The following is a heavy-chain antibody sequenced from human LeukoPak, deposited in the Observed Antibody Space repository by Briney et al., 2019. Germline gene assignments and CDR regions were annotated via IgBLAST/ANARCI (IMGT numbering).Heavy chain of an antibody. CDR2: ISSSGSTI. V-gene: IGHV3-48*03. CDR3: AREGVGELLRPAFDY. D-gene: IGHD1-26*01. J-gene: IGHJ4*02. Sequence: GRSLRLSCAASGFTFSSYEMNWVRQAPGKGLEWVSYISSSGSTIYYADSVKGRFTISRDNAKNSLYLQMNSLRAEDTAVYYCAREGVGELLRPAFDYWGQGTLVTVSS. CDR1: GFTFSSYE.